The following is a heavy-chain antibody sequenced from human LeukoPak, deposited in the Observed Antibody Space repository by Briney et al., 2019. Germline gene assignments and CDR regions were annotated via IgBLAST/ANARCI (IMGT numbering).Heavy chain of an antibody. Sequence: GESLKISCKGSGYSFTSYWIGWARQMPGKGLEWMGIIYPGDSDTRYSPSFQGQVTISADKSISTAYLQWSSLKASDTAMYYCARGGRDSYGPENFDYWGQGTLVTVSS. J-gene: IGHJ4*02. CDR1: GYSFTSYW. CDR2: IYPGDSDT. D-gene: IGHD5-18*01. CDR3: ARGGRDSYGPENFDY. V-gene: IGHV5-51*01.